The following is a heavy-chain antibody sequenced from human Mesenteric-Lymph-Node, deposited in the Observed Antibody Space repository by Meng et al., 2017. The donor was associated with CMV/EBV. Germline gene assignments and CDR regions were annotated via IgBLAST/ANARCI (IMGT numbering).Heavy chain of an antibody. D-gene: IGHD3-3*01. CDR1: GFTFSNAW. CDR3: TSYYDFWSGYGY. CDR2: IKSKTDGGTT. Sequence: SGFTFSNAWMSWVRQAPGKGLEWVGRIKSKTDGGTTDYAAPVKGRFTISRDDSKNTAYLQMNSLKTEDTAVYYCTSYYDFWSGYGYWGQGTLVTVSS. J-gene: IGHJ4*02. V-gene: IGHV3-15*01.